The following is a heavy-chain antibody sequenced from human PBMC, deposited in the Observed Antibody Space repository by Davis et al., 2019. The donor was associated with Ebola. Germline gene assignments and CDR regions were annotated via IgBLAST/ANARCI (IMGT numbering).Heavy chain of an antibody. CDR2: INPSGGST. CDR1: GYTFTSYY. Sequence: ASVKVSCKASGYTFTSYYMHWVRQAPGQGLEWMGIINPSGGSTSYAQKFQGRVTMTRDSSIDTAYMELASLRSDDTAVYYCARAQFPTTSDHWGQGTLVTVSS. V-gene: IGHV1-46*01. D-gene: IGHD1-1*01. CDR3: ARAQFPTTSDH. J-gene: IGHJ4*02.